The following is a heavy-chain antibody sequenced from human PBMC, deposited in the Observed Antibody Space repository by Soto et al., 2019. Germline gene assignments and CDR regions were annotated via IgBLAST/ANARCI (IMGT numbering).Heavy chain of an antibody. CDR2: INHSGIT. V-gene: IGHV4-34*01. Sequence: SETLSLTCTVSGGSFSCYFWTWIRQPPGKGLEWLAEINHSGITNYNPSVESRVSMSVDTSKNQFSLRLYSVTAADTAVYYCVRGPYNYNSRYFDYWGQGTLVTVSS. J-gene: IGHJ4*02. CDR1: GGSFSCYF. CDR3: VRGPYNYNSRYFDY. D-gene: IGHD1-1*01.